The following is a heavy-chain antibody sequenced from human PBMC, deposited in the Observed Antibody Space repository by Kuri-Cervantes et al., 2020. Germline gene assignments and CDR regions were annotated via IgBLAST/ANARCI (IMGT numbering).Heavy chain of an antibody. CDR3: AKDRPGGSNYINWYFDL. V-gene: IGHV3-30-3*01. CDR2: ISYDGSNK. Sequence: GGSLRLSCAASGFTFSSYAMHWVRQAPGKGLEWVAVISYDGSNKYYADSVKGRFTISRDNSKNTLYLQMNSLRAEDTAVYYCAKDRPGGSNYINWYFDLWGRGTLVTVSS. D-gene: IGHD4-11*01. J-gene: IGHJ2*01. CDR1: GFTFSSYA.